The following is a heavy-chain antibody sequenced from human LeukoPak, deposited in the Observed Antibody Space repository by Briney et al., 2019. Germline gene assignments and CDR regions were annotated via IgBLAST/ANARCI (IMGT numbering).Heavy chain of an antibody. CDR3: ATWNYYRD. Sequence: GGSLRLSCAASEFTFITYNLTWVGQAPGKGLEWVSYISSSSSTTFYADSVKGRFTISRDNAKNSLYLQMSSLRDEDTAVYYCATWNYYRDWGQGTLVTVSS. CDR2: ISSSSSTT. J-gene: IGHJ4*02. V-gene: IGHV3-48*02. CDR1: EFTFITYN. D-gene: IGHD1-7*01.